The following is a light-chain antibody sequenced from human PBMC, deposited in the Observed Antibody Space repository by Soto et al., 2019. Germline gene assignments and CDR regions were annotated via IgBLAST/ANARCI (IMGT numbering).Light chain of an antibody. CDR1: QNVNSNF. Sequence: EIVLTQSPDTLSLSPGERATLSCRTSQNVNSNFLAWYQQKPGQAPRLLFYDASTRAAGVPDRFRGGGSGTDFTLTITRVEPEDFAIYYCQQYGRSPLLYAFGQGTRVGVK. CDR3: QQYGRSPLLYA. J-gene: IGKJ2*01. V-gene: IGKV3-20*01. CDR2: DAS.